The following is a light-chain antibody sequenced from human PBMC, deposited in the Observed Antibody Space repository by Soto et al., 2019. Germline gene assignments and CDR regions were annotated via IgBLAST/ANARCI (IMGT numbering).Light chain of an antibody. J-gene: IGKJ1*01. Sequence: DIQMTQSPSTLSASVGDRVTITCRASQSISSWLAWHQQKPGKAPKLLIYKASSLESGVPSRFSGSRSGTEFTLTISSLQPDDFATYYCQQYKSYSTFGQGTKVAIK. CDR1: QSISSW. CDR2: KAS. V-gene: IGKV1-5*03. CDR3: QQYKSYST.